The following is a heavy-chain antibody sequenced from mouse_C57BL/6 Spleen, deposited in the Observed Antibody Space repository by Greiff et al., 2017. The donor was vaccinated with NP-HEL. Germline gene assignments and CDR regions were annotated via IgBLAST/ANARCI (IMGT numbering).Heavy chain of an antibody. D-gene: IGHD1-1*01. Sequence: QVQLKQPGAELVMPGASVKLSCKASGYTFTSYWMHWVKQRPGQGLEWIGEIDPSDSYTNYNQKFKGKSTLTVDKSSSTAYMQHSSLTSEDTAVYYCATVENAMDYWGQGTSVTVSS. CDR3: ATVENAMDY. J-gene: IGHJ4*01. CDR1: GYTFTSYW. CDR2: IDPSDSYT. V-gene: IGHV1-69*01.